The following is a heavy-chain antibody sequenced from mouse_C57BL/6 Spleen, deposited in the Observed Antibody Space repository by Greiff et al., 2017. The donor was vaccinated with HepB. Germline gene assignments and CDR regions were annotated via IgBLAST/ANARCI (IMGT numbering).Heavy chain of an antibody. Sequence: QVQLQQSGPELVKPGASVKISCKASGYAFSSSWMNWVKQRPGKGLEWIGRIYPGDGDTNYNGKFKGKATLTADKSSSTAYMQLSSLTSEDSAVYFCARSGIYDGYPGGYFDYWGQGTTLTVSS. D-gene: IGHD2-3*01. CDR3: ARSGIYDGYPGGYFDY. CDR1: GYAFSSSW. V-gene: IGHV1-82*01. CDR2: IYPGDGDT. J-gene: IGHJ2*01.